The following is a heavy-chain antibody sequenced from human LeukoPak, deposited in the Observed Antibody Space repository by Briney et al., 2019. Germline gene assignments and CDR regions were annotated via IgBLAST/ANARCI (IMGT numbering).Heavy chain of an antibody. CDR2: INNDGSIT. J-gene: IGHJ4*02. V-gene: IGHV3-74*01. Sequence: GGSLRLSCAASGFTFSSYWMHWVRQDPGKGLVWVSHINNDGSITNYADSVKGRFTISRDNAKNTLYLQMNSLRAEDTAVYYCAKTTQWDLLGYFDYWGQGTLVTVSS. D-gene: IGHD1-26*01. CDR3: AKTTQWDLLGYFDY. CDR1: GFTFSSYW.